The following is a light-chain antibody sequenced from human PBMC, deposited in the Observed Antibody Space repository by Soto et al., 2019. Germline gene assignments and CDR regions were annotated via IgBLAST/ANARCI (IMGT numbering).Light chain of an antibody. CDR3: QQYYTTPWT. Sequence: DIVMTQSPDSLAVSLGERATINCKSSQSILYSSNNKNYLAWYQQKPGQPPNLLIYWASTRESGVPDRFSGSGSGTDFTLTISSLQAADVAVYYCQQYYTTPWTFGQGTKVEI. CDR1: QSILYSSNNKNY. CDR2: WAS. J-gene: IGKJ1*01. V-gene: IGKV4-1*01.